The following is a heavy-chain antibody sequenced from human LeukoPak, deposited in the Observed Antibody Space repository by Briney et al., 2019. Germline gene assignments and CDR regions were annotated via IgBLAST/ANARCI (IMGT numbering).Heavy chain of an antibody. J-gene: IGHJ6*03. D-gene: IGHD2-21*02. V-gene: IGHV3-48*03. Sequence: PGGSLRLSCAASGFTFSSYEMNWVRQAPGKGLEWVSYISSSGSTIYYADSVKGRFTISRDNAKNSLYLQMNSLRAEDTAVYYCARDNSYCGSDCYSLVYYYYMDVWGKGTTVTISS. CDR3: ARDNSYCGSDCYSLVYYYYMDV. CDR2: ISSSGSTI. CDR1: GFTFSSYE.